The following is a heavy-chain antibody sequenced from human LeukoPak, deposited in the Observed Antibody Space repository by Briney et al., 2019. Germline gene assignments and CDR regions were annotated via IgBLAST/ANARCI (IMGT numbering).Heavy chain of an antibody. J-gene: IGHJ4*02. V-gene: IGHV4-61*02. CDR2: IYTSGST. Sequence: SETLFLTCTVSSESIYSGIYYWSWIRQPAGKRLEWIGRIYTSGSTYYNPSLKSRVTISVDTSKNQFSLKLRSVTAADTAVYYCARHGNTVVAELPYWGQGTLVTVSS. CDR1: SESIYSGIYY. CDR3: ARHGNTVVAELPY. D-gene: IGHD3-16*01.